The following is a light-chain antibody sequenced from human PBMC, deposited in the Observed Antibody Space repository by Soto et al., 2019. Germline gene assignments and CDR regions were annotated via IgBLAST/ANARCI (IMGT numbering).Light chain of an antibody. V-gene: IGKV1-13*02. Sequence: AIQLTQSPSSLSASVGDRVTITCRASQGISSALAWYQQKPGKAPKLLVYYVSSLESGVPSRFSGSGSGTDFTLTISSLQPEDFATYYCQQFNSYPFTFGPGTKVDTK. CDR1: QGISSA. CDR3: QQFNSYPFT. J-gene: IGKJ3*01. CDR2: YVS.